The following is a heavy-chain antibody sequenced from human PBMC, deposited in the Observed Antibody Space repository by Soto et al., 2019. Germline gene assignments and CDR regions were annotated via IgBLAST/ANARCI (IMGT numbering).Heavy chain of an antibody. V-gene: IGHV3-23*01. CDR3: ANSPLGYFDY. CDR1: GFTFSSYG. Sequence: PGGSLRLSCAASGFTFSSYGMHWVRQAPGKGLEWVSAISGSGGSTYYADSVKGRFTISRDNSKNTLYLQMNSLRAEDTAVYYYANSPLGYFDYWGQGTLVTVSS. D-gene: IGHD3-16*01. J-gene: IGHJ4*02. CDR2: ISGSGGST.